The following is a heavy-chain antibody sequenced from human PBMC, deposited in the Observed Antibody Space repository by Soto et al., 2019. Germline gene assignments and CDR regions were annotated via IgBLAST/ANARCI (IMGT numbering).Heavy chain of an antibody. V-gene: IGHV3-33*01. D-gene: IGHD2-15*01. J-gene: IGHJ4*02. CDR2: IWYDESNK. CDR3: ARDFGSYWSGGRCYFGY. Sequence: ESGGGVVQPGRSLRLSCAASGFTFSSYGMHWVRQAPGKGLEWVAVIWYDESNKYYADSVKGRFTISRDNSKNTLYLQMNILRAEDTAVYYCARDFGSYWSGGRCYFGYWGQGTLVTVSS. CDR1: GFTFSSYG.